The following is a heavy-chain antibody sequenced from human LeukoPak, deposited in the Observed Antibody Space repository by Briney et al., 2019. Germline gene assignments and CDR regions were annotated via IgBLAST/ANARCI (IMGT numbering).Heavy chain of an antibody. CDR2: INPYDGNT. Sequence: ASVKVSCKASGYTFTSYGISWVRQAPGQGLEWMGWINPYDGNTNYAQKIQGSVTMTTDTFTSTVYMEVRSLRSDDTAVYYCAREGERAAAGYYYYMDVWGKGTTVTVSS. D-gene: IGHD6-13*01. CDR3: AREGERAAAGYYYYMDV. V-gene: IGHV1-18*01. J-gene: IGHJ6*03. CDR1: GYTFTSYG.